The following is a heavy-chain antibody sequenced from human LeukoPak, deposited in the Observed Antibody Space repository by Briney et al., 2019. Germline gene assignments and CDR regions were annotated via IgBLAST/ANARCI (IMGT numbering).Heavy chain of an antibody. CDR1: GFTFRDYA. CDR2: IGTAGDT. V-gene: IGHV3-13*04. CDR3: ARAHFSSGWPLFDY. J-gene: IGHJ4*02. D-gene: IGHD6-19*01. Sequence: GGSLRLSCVVSGFTFRDYAMSWVRQATGKGLEWVSAIGTAGDTYYPGSVKGRFTISRENAKNSLYLQMNSLRAGDTAVYYCARAHFSSGWPLFDYWGQGTLVTVSS.